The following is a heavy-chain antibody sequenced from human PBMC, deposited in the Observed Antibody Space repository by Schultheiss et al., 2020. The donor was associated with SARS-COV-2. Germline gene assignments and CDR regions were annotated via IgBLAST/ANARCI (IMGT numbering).Heavy chain of an antibody. D-gene: IGHD2/OR15-2a*01. V-gene: IGHV3-64*02. CDR1: GFTFSSYA. J-gene: IGHJ6*02. CDR2: ISSNGGST. Sequence: GGSLRLSCSASGFTFSSYAMHWVRQAPGKGLEYVSAISSNGGSTYYADSVKGRFTISRDNSKNTLYLQMGSLRAEDMAVYYCARDKRPEPKFYIISASDYYGMDVWGQGTTVTVSS. CDR3: ARDKRPEPKFYIISASDYYGMDV.